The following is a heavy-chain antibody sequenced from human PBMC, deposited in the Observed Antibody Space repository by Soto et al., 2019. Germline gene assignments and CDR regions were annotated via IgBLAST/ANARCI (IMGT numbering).Heavy chain of an antibody. J-gene: IGHJ2*01. V-gene: IGHV3-9*01. CDR2: ISWNSGSI. CDR1: GFTFDDYA. CDR3: AKDLGSYYGWYFDL. D-gene: IGHD1-26*01. Sequence: EVPLVESGGGLVQPGRSLRLSCAASGFTFDDYAMHWVRQAPGKGLEWVSGISWNSGSIGYADSVKGRFTISRDNAKNSLYLQMNSLRAEDTALYYCAKDLGSYYGWYFDLWGRGTLVTVSS.